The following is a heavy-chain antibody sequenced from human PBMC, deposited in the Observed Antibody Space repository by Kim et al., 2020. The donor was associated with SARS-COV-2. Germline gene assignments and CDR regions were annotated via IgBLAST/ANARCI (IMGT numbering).Heavy chain of an antibody. J-gene: IGHJ6*02. CDR3: ARKRICSSTSCYSTYYYYGMDV. CDR1: GGTFSSYA. CDR2: IIPIFGTA. Sequence: SVKVSCKASGGTFSSYAISWVRQAPGQGLEWMGGIIPIFGTANYAQKFQGRVTITADESTSTAYMELSSLRSEDTAVYYCARKRICSSTSCYSTYYYYGMDVWGQGTTVTVSS. D-gene: IGHD2-2*02. V-gene: IGHV1-69*13.